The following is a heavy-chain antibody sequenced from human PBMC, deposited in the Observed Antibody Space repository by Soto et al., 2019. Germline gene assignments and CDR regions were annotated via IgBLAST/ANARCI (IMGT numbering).Heavy chain of an antibody. V-gene: IGHV3-21*01. J-gene: IGHJ4*02. CDR3: ARAMSIAARVFDY. Sequence: GGSLRLSCAASGFTFSSYSMIWVRQAPGKGLEWVSAIDRTSGYIYYADSVKGRFTISRDNSKNTLYLQMNSLRAEDTAVYYCARAMSIAARVFDYWGQGTLVTVSS. D-gene: IGHD6-6*01. CDR1: GFTFSSYS. CDR2: IDRTSGYI.